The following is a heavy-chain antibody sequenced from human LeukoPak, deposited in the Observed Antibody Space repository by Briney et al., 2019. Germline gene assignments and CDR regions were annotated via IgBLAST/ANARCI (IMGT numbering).Heavy chain of an antibody. CDR3: AKEPTTVTTLIWFDP. CDR2: IQYDGSNK. Sequence: GGSLRLSCAASGFTFSSYGMHWVRQAPGKGLEWVAFIQYDGSNKYYADSVKGRFTISRDNSKNTLYLQMNSLRAEDTAVYYCAKEPTTVTTLIWFDPWGQGTLVTVSS. D-gene: IGHD4-17*01. CDR1: GFTFSSYG. V-gene: IGHV3-30*02. J-gene: IGHJ5*02.